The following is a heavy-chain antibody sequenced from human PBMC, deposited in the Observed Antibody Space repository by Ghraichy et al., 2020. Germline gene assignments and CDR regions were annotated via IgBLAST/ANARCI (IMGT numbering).Heavy chain of an antibody. D-gene: IGHD2-2*01. Sequence: SQTLSLTCTLSGGSISSGGYYWSWIRQHPGKGLEWIGYIYHSGSTYYNPSLKSRVTISVDTSKNQFSLKLSSVTAADTAVYYCASQLIIGGFFDYWGQGTLVTVSS. CDR1: GGSISSGGYY. CDR3: ASQLIIGGFFDY. CDR2: IYHSGST. J-gene: IGHJ4*02. V-gene: IGHV4-31*03.